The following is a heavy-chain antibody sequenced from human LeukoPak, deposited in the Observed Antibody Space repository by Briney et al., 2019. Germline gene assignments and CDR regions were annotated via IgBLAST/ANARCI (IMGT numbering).Heavy chain of an antibody. CDR1: RFTFGAYA. CDR2: ISGSGVST. J-gene: IGHJ4*02. Sequence: GGSLRLSCAASRFTFGAYAMTWVRQAPGKGLEWVSGISGSGVSTYYADSVKGRFTISRDNSKNTVFLQMSSLSPEDTATYYCAKGDAHGDYFYFDSWGQGTLVTVSS. CDR3: AKGDAHGDYFYFDS. D-gene: IGHD4-17*01. V-gene: IGHV3-23*01.